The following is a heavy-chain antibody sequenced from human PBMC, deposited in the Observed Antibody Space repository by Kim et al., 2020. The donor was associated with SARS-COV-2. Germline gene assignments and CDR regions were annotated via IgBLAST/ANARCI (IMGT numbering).Heavy chain of an antibody. CDR1: GGSISAKNYY. CDR2: IFYSGTT. V-gene: IGHV4-39*01. CDR3: TRRGDY. Sequence: SETLSLTCSVSGGSISAKNYYCGWIRQPPGKGLEWIGSIFYSGTTNYNPSLKTRVTISLDKSKNQFSLKLSSVTAADTAVYYCTRRGDYWGQGTLVTVSS. J-gene: IGHJ4*02.